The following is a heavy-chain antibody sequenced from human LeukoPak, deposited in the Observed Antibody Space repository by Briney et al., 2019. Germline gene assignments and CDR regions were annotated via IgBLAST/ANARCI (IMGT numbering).Heavy chain of an antibody. CDR2: IYYSGTT. V-gene: IGHV4-59*01. CDR3: ARRSSSWKNWFDP. J-gene: IGHJ5*02. CDR1: GGSIDSNS. Sequence: PSETLSLTCTVSGGSIDSNSWTWIRQPPGKGLEGIGYIYYSGTTNYNPSLKSRVTMSVDMSKNHFSLKLSSVTAADTAVYYCARRSSSWKNWFDPWGQGTLVTVSS. D-gene: IGHD6-13*01.